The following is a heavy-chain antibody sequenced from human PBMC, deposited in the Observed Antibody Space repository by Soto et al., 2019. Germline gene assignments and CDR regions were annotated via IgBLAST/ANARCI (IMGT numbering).Heavy chain of an antibody. CDR1: GYTFTGYY. V-gene: IGHV1-2*04. CDR3: ARGIRARRFYDFWSGYSNRCYFDY. CDR2: VNPNSGGT. D-gene: IGHD3-3*01. Sequence: ASVKVSCKASGYTFTGYYMHWVRQAPGQGLEWMGWVNPNSGGTNYAQKSQGWVTMTRDTSISTAYMELSRLRSDDTAVYYCARGIRARRFYDFWSGYSNRCYFDYWGQGTLVTVSS. J-gene: IGHJ4*02.